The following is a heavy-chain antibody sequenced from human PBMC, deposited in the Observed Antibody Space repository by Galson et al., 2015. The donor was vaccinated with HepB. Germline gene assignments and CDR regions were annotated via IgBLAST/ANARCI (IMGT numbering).Heavy chain of an antibody. CDR1: FIFSTYG. D-gene: IGHD2-2*01. V-gene: IGHV3-23*01. J-gene: IGHJ4*02. Sequence: FIFSTYGMSWVRQAPGKGLEWVSAISGSGGSTYYADSVKGRFTISRDNSKNTLYLQMNSLRAEDTAVYYCAKDTVVVPAASPHNYWGQGTLVTVSS. CDR3: AKDTVVVPAASPHNY. CDR2: ISGSGGST.